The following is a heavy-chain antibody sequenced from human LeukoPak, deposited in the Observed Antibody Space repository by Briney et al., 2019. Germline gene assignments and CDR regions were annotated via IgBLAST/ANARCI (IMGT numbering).Heavy chain of an antibody. CDR3: AGLHPDYFDY. CDR1: GGSISSYY. J-gene: IGHJ4*02. V-gene: IGHV4-59*01. Sequence: PSETLSLTCTVSGGSISSYYWSWIRQPPGKGLEWIGYFYYSGSTNYNPSLKSRVTISVDTSKNQFSLKLSSVTAADTAVYYCAGLHPDYFDYWGQGTLVTVSS. CDR2: FYYSGST.